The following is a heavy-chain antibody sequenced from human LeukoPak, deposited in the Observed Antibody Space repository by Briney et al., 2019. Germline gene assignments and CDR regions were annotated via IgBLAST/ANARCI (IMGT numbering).Heavy chain of an antibody. J-gene: IGHJ5*02. D-gene: IGHD3-22*01. CDR3: ARHVREDDSSGYYYVNWFDP. V-gene: IGHV4-59*08. CDR1: GGSISSYY. CDR2: IYYSGST. Sequence: SETLSLTCTVSGGSISSYYWSWIRQPPGKGLEWIGYIYYSGSTNYNPSLKSRVTISVDTSKNQFSLKLSSVTAADTAVYYCARHVREDDSSGYYYVNWFDPWGQGTLVTVSS.